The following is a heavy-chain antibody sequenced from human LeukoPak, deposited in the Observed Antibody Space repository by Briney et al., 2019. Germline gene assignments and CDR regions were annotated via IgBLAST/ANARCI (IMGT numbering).Heavy chain of an antibody. D-gene: IGHD1/OR15-1a*01. J-gene: IGHJ4*02. CDR3: ARAEQLTFDY. CDR2: INSDGSST. V-gene: IGHV3-74*01. Sequence: PGGSLRLPCAASGFXFSSYWIHWVRQAPGKGLVWVSRINSDGSSTSYADPVKGRFTISRDNAKNTLYLQMNSLRAEDTAVYYCARAEQLTFDYWGQGTLVTVSS. CDR1: GFXFSSYW.